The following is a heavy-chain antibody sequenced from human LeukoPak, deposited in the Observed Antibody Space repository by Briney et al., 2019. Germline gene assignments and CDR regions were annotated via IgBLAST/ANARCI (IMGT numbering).Heavy chain of an antibody. CDR2: ISTDGTAT. D-gene: IGHD1-14*01. J-gene: IGHJ4*02. Sequence: GGSLRLSCAASGFTFSSYWMHWVRQAPGKGLVWVSHISTDGTATTYADSVKGRFTISRDNAKSTLYLQMNSLRAEDTAVYYCVRDSNLSFDYWGQGSLVTVSS. V-gene: IGHV3-74*01. CDR1: GFTFSSYW. CDR3: VRDSNLSFDY.